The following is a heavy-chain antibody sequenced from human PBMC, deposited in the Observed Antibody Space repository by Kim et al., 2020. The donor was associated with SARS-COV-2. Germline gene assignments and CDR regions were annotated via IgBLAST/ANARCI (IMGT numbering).Heavy chain of an antibody. CDR3: ATRLGATVEAIFDV. J-gene: IGHJ3*01. CDR1: RRTFNTFG. V-gene: IGHV1-69*13. Sequence: SVKVSCKASRRTFNTFGISWVRQAPGQGLEWMGANIPVFGTAKYAQKFQGKVTITADESTSTVFMELSSLTSDDTAIYYCATRLGATVEAIFDVWGQGTEVSVS. CDR2: NIPVFGTA. D-gene: IGHD1-26*01.